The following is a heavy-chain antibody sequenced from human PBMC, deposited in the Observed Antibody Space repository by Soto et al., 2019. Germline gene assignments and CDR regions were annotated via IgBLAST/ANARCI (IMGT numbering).Heavy chain of an antibody. CDR1: GYTFSRYG. J-gene: IGHJ5*02. D-gene: IGHD6-6*01. CDR3: ARAGIAARRWFDP. Sequence: GASVKVSCKASGYTFSRYGISWVRQAPGQGFEWMGWISASNGNTNHAQKFQGRVTMTTDTSTTTAYMELRSLRSEDTAVYYCARAGIAARRWFDPWGQGTLVTVSS. CDR2: ISASNGNT. V-gene: IGHV1-18*01.